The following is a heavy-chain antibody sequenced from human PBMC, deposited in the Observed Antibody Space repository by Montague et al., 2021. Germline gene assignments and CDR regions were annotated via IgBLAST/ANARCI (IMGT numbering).Heavy chain of an antibody. CDR3: AGTGAATAWRAYEI. CDR1: GFTFSSYD. CDR2: IGTAGDT. V-gene: IGHV3-13*04. J-gene: IGHJ3*02. D-gene: IGHD2-8*02. Sequence: SLRLSWAASGFTFSSYDMHWVRQATGKGLEWVSAIGTAGDTFYPGSVKGRFTISRENAENSLYLQMNSLRAGDTAVYYCAGTGAATAWRAYEIWGLGTMVTVSS.